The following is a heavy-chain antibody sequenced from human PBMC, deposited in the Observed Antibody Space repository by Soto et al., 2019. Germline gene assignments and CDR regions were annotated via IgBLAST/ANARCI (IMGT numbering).Heavy chain of an antibody. D-gene: IGHD6-19*01. CDR2: IYWNDAK. J-gene: IGHJ4*02. CDR3: GHWSYSTGWSDY. Sequence: SGPTLVNPTQTLTLTCTLSGLSLNTTAVGVGWVRQPPGKALEWLAVIYWNDAKRYGPSLKSRLTLTKDTSKNQVVLTMTNMDPVDTATYYCGHWSYSTGWSDYWGQGALVTVSS. CDR1: GLSLNTTAVG. V-gene: IGHV2-5*01.